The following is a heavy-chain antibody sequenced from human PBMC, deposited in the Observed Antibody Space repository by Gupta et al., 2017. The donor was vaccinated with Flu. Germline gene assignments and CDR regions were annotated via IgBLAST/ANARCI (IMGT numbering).Heavy chain of an antibody. CDR2: ISSSGSTI. Sequence: EVQLVESGGGLVQPGGSLRLSCAASGFTFSSYEMNWVRQAPGKGLEWVSYISSSGSTIYYADSVKGRFTISRDNAKNSLYLQMNSLRAEDTAVYYCASYGSGSYYTADGAFDIWGQGTMVTVSS. CDR3: ASYGSGSYYTADGAFDI. D-gene: IGHD3-10*01. CDR1: GFTFSSYE. V-gene: IGHV3-48*03. J-gene: IGHJ3*02.